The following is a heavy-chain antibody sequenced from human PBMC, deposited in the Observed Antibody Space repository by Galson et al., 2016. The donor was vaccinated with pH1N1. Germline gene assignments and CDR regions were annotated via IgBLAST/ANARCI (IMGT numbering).Heavy chain of an antibody. J-gene: IGHJ4*02. CDR2: IDWDDEQ. CDR3: ARFNYGDYVNYFDY. V-gene: IGHV2-70*01. D-gene: IGHD4-17*01. CDR1: GFSLSTSGMC. Sequence: PALVKPTQTLTLTCTFSGFSLSTSGMCVSWIRQPPGKALEWLALIDWDDEQYYSKSLKTRQPITKDTSKNQVVITMTNMDPVDTATNSWARFNYGDYVNYFDYWGQGTLDTVSS.